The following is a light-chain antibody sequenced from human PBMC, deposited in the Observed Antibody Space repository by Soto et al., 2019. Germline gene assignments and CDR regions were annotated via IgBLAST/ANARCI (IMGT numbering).Light chain of an antibody. J-gene: IGKJ1*01. CDR1: QSISRY. Sequence: IQMTQYPSSLSSSFGDRVTITCRASQSISRYLNWYQQKPGKAPKLLIYKASTLKSGVPSRFSGSGSGTEFTLTISSLKNEDFATYYCLQHNVFPRAFGQGTKVDIK. CDR3: LQHNVFPRA. V-gene: IGKV1-17*01. CDR2: KAS.